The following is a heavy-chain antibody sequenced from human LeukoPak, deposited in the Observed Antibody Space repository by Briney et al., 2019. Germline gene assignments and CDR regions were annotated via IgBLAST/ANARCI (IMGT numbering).Heavy chain of an antibody. Sequence: SETLSLTCTVSGGSISSYYWSWIRHRPGRGLEWIGYIYYSGSTNYNPSIKSRVTISVDTSKNQFSLKLSSVTAADTAVYYCARLSGWPAYYMDVWGKGTTVTVSS. CDR1: GGSISSYY. CDR3: ARLSGWPAYYMDV. CDR2: IYYSGST. V-gene: IGHV4-59*08. J-gene: IGHJ6*03. D-gene: IGHD6-19*01.